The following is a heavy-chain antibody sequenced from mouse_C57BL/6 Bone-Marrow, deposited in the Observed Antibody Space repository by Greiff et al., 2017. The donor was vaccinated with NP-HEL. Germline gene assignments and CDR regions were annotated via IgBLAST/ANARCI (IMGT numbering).Heavy chain of an antibody. CDR1: GYTFTSYW. J-gene: IGHJ3*01. D-gene: IGHD1-1*01. CDR3: ARSCYSGSSGGAY. CDR2: IYPGSGST. Sequence: QVQLQQPGAELVKPGASVKMSCKASGYTFTSYWITWVKQRPGQGLEWIGDIYPGSGSTNYNEKFKSKATLTVDTSSSTAYMQLSSLTSEDSAGCCCARSCYSGSSGGAYWGQGTLVTVSA. V-gene: IGHV1-55*01.